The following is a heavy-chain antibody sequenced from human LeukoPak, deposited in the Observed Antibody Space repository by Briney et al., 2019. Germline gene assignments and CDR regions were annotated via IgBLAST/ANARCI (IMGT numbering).Heavy chain of an antibody. V-gene: IGHV4-34*01. Sequence: SETLSLTCTVSGGSISSYYWSWIRQPPGKGLEWIGEINHSGSTNYNPSLKSRVTISVDTSKNQFSLKLSSVTAADTAVYYCARATTVTTRFLNYWGQGTLVTVSS. D-gene: IGHD4-17*01. CDR2: INHSGST. CDR1: GGSISSYY. J-gene: IGHJ4*02. CDR3: ARATTVTTRFLNY.